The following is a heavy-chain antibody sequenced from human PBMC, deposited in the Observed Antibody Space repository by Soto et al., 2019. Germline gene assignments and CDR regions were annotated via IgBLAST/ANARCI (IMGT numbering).Heavy chain of an antibody. V-gene: IGHV1-2*02. Sequence: ASVKVSCKASGYTFTGYYMHWVRQAPGQGLEWMGWISPNSGGTNYAQKFQGRVTMTRNTSISTAYMELSSLRSEDTAVYYCASPARNYDFWSGYSFDIWGQGTMVTVSS. J-gene: IGHJ3*02. D-gene: IGHD3-3*01. CDR3: ASPARNYDFWSGYSFDI. CDR1: GYTFTGYY. CDR2: ISPNSGGT.